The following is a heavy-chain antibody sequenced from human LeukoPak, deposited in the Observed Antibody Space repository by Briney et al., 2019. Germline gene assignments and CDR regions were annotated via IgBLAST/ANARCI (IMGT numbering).Heavy chain of an antibody. CDR3: ARDTRYYDNSGYYYFDY. J-gene: IGHJ4*02. CDR2: MHYSGST. D-gene: IGHD3-22*01. Sequence: SETLSLTCTVSGASISSYYWNWIRQPPGKGLEWIGYMHYSGSTNYNPSLKSRVTISVDTSKHQFSLKLNSVTSADTAVYYCARDTRYYDNSGYYYFDYWGRGTLVTASS. CDR1: GASISSYY. V-gene: IGHV4-59*01.